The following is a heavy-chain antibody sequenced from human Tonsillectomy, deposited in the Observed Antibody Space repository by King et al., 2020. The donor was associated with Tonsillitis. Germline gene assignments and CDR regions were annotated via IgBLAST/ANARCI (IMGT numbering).Heavy chain of an antibody. CDR2: INSKVHNYAT. J-gene: IGHJ5*02. D-gene: IGHD2-15*01. Sequence: VQLVESGGDLVQSGGSLKLSCAASGFTFSGSTVHWVRQASGEGLEWGAHINSKVHNYATSYDASWKGRFTISRDDSKNTAYLQMNSLKPEDTAIYYCTRHVEGIVRGFDPWGQGTLVTVSS. CDR3: TRHVEGIVRGFDP. V-gene: IGHV3-73*01. CDR1: GFTFSGST.